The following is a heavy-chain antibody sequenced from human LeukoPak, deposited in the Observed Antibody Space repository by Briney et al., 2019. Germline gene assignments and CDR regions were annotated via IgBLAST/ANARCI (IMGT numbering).Heavy chain of an antibody. CDR3: ARGESGRGWGREIDY. CDR2: ISSSSSYI. Sequence: GGSLRLSCAASGFTFSSYSMNWVRQAPGKGLEWVSSISSSSSYIYYADSVKGRFTISGDNAKNSLYLQMNSLRAEDTAVYYCARGESGRGWGREIDYWGQGTLVTVSS. J-gene: IGHJ4*02. D-gene: IGHD3-16*01. CDR1: GFTFSSYS. V-gene: IGHV3-21*01.